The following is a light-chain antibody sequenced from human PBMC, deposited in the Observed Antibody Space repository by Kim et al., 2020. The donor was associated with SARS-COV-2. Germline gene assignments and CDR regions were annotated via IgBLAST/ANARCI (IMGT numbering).Light chain of an antibody. CDR2: EDS. CDR3: QTWDSKTVV. Sequence: MSPRQTATIAGTGDGLEDRYAYWYQQTPGQSPVLVIYEDSKRPSGIPERFSGSNSGNTATLTISGTQSMDEADYYCQTWDSKTVVFGGGTQLTVL. CDR1: GLEDRY. J-gene: IGLJ2*01. V-gene: IGLV3-1*01.